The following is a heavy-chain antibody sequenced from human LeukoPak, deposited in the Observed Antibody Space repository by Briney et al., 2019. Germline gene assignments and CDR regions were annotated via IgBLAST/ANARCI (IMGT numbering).Heavy chain of an antibody. V-gene: IGHV4-30-4*01. D-gene: IGHD1-26*01. CDR3: ARDERVGATSLYAFDI. Sequence: SETLSLTCTVSGGSISTYYWSWIRQPPGKGLEWIGYIYYSGSTYYSPSLKSRVTISVDTSKNQFSLKLSSVTAADTAVYYCARDERVGATSLYAFDIWGQGTMVTVSS. J-gene: IGHJ3*02. CDR2: IYYSGST. CDR1: GGSISTYY.